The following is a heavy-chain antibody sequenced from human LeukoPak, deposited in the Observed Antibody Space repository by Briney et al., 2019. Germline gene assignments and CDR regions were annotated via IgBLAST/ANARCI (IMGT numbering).Heavy chain of an antibody. D-gene: IGHD1-26*01. CDR3: ARARPDGGTYPDY. J-gene: IGHJ4*02. CDR1: GDSLSSYF. V-gene: IGHV4-59*01. CDR2: VYYSGST. Sequence: SETLSLTCTVSGDSLSSYFWTWIRQPPGKRLEWIGYVYYSGSTNYNPSLKSRVTISLHTSMNQFSLRLTSVTAADTAVYYCARARPDGGTYPDYWGQGTLVTVSS.